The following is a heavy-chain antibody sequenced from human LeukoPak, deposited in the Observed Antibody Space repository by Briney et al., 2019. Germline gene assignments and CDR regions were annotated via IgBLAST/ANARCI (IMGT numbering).Heavy chain of an antibody. D-gene: IGHD1-14*01. CDR3: ARTGNGRKEPYYYYMDV. CDR1: GGSISSGDYY. V-gene: IGHV4-30-4*02. Sequence: SETLSLTCTVSGGSISSGDYYWSWIRQPPGKGLEWIGYIYYSGSTYYNPSLKSLVTISVDTSKNQFSLKLSSVTAADTAVYYCARTGNGRKEPYYYYMDVWGEGTTVTVSS. J-gene: IGHJ6*03. CDR2: IYYSGST.